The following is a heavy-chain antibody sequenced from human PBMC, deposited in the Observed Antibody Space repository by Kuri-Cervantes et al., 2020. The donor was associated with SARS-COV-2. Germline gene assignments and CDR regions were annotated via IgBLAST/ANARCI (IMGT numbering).Heavy chain of an antibody. J-gene: IGHJ4*02. CDR2: ISGSSSTI. Sequence: GESLKISCAASGFTFSSYWMSWVRQAPGKGLEWVSYISGSSSTIYYADSVKGRFTISRDNAKNSLYLQMNSLRAEDTAVYFCARDGGNSYFDYWGQGTLVTVSS. D-gene: IGHD4-23*01. CDR3: ARDGGNSYFDY. V-gene: IGHV3-48*04. CDR1: GFTFSSYW.